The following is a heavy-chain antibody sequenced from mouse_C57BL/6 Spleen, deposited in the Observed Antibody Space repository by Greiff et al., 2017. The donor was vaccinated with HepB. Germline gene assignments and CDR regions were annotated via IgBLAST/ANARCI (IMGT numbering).Heavy chain of an antibody. V-gene: IGHV1-18*01. Sequence: EVKLMESGPELVKPGASVKIPCKASGYTFTDYNMDWVKQSHGKSLEWIGDINPNNGGTIYNQKFKGKATLTVDKSSSTAYMELRSLTSEDTAVYYCARRDYYGSPFAYWGQGTLVTVSA. CDR3: ARRDYYGSPFAY. CDR2: INPNNGGT. J-gene: IGHJ3*01. D-gene: IGHD1-1*01. CDR1: GYTFTDYN.